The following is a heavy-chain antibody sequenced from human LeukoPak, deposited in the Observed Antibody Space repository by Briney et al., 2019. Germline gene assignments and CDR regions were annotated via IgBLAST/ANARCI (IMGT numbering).Heavy chain of an antibody. CDR3: ARFHDFWR. Sequence: GGSLRLSCAASGFTFDDYAMHWVRQAPGKGLEWVSSIDGRGSPTYYADSVKGRFTISRDNSKNTLYLLLNSLRAEDTAVYYCARFHDFWRWGQGTLVTVSS. J-gene: IGHJ4*02. CDR2: IDGRGSPT. CDR1: GFTFDDYA. V-gene: IGHV3-23*01. D-gene: IGHD3-3*01.